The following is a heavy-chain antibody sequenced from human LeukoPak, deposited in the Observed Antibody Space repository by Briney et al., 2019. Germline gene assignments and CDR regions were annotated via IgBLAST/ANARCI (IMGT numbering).Heavy chain of an antibody. D-gene: IGHD2-21*02. CDR2: IKSDGSST. Sequence: GGSLRLSCAASGFTFSNYWMHWVRQAPGEALMWVSRIKSDGSSTTYADSVKGRFTISRDNAKNTLYLQMNSLRAEDTAVYYCSRDSLSPCGGDCYSGLDVWGQGTTVTVSS. V-gene: IGHV3-74*01. J-gene: IGHJ6*02. CDR3: SRDSLSPCGGDCYSGLDV. CDR1: GFTFSNYW.